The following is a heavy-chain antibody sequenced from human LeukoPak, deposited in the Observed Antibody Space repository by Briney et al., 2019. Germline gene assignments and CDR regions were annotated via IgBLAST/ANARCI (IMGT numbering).Heavy chain of an antibody. V-gene: IGHV1-2*02. CDR3: AKVQLERLALDY. D-gene: IGHD1-1*01. J-gene: IGHJ4*02. CDR1: GYTFTGYY. Sequence: ASVKVSCKASGYTFTGYYMHWVRQAPGQGLEWRGWINPNSGGTNYAQKFQGRVTMTRDTSISTAYMELSRLRSDDTAVYYCAKVQLERLALDYWGQGTLVTVSS. CDR2: INPNSGGT.